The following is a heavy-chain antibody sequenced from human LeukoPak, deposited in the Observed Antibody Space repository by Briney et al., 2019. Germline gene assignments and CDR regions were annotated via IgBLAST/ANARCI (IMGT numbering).Heavy chain of an antibody. V-gene: IGHV3-30-3*01. Sequence: GGSLRLSCAASGFTFSSYAMHWVRQAPGKGLEWVAVISYDGSNKYYADSVKGRFTISRDNSKNTLYLQMNSLRAEDTAVYYCAKANDYGDYGGDPYFDYWGRGTLVTVSS. CDR1: GFTFSSYA. CDR3: AKANDYGDYGGDPYFDY. J-gene: IGHJ4*02. CDR2: ISYDGSNK. D-gene: IGHD4-17*01.